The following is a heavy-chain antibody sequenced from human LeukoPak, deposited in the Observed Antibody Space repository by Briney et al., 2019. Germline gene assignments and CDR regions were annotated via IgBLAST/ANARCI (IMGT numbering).Heavy chain of an antibody. CDR3: ARGRTPSIILRADI. J-gene: IGHJ3*02. CDR1: GGSISSSNW. D-gene: IGHD3-3*01. Sequence: PSGTLSLTCAVSGGSISSSNWWSWVRQPPGKGLEWIGEIYHSGSTNYNPSLKSRVTISVDTSKNQFSLKLSSVTAADTAVYYCARGRTPSIILRADIWGQGTMVTVSS. CDR2: IYHSGST. V-gene: IGHV4-4*02.